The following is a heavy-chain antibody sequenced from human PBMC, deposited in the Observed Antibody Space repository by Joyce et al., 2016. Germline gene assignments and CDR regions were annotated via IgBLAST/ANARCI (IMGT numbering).Heavy chain of an antibody. CDR1: GFTFSSYG. CDR3: AKGRITMVQGVSPWFDP. D-gene: IGHD3-10*01. V-gene: IGHV3-30*18. Sequence: QVQLVESGGGVVQPGRSLRLSCAASGFTFSSYGMHWVRQGPSKVLEWVAVISYDGSNKYYADSVKGRFTISRDNSKNTLYLQMNSLRAEDTAVYYCAKGRITMVQGVSPWFDPWGQGILVTVSS. CDR2: ISYDGSNK. J-gene: IGHJ5*02.